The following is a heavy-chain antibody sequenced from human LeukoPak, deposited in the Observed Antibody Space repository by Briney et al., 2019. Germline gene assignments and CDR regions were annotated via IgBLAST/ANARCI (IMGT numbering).Heavy chain of an antibody. CDR3: ARGGNSSRSGDFQR. CDR1: GESSSGYF. D-gene: IGHD4-11*01. Sequence: PSETLSLTCAVYGESSSGYFWTWIRQSPGKGLEWIGDINRSGNTHYNPSVWSRVTISFDTSKNQFSLQLSSVTAADTAVYYCARGGNSSRSGDFQRWGQGTLVTVSS. J-gene: IGHJ1*01. CDR2: INRSGNT. V-gene: IGHV4-34*01.